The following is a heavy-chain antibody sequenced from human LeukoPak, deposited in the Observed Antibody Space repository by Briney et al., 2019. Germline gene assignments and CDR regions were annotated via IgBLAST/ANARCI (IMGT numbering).Heavy chain of an antibody. CDR2: ISSSSSTI. CDR3: AREGGYNTEAIGY. V-gene: IGHV3-48*04. D-gene: IGHD5-24*01. Sequence: GGSLRLSCAASGFTFSSYSMNWVRQAPGKGLEWVSYISSSSSTIYYADSVKGRFTISRDNAKNSLYLQMNSLRAEDTAVYYCAREGGYNTEAIGYWGQGTLVTVSS. CDR1: GFTFSSYS. J-gene: IGHJ4*02.